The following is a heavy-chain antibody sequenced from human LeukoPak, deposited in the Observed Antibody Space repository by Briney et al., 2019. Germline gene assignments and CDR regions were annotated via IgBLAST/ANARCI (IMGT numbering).Heavy chain of an antibody. Sequence: SETLSLTCTVSGGSISSSSYYWGWIRQPPGKGLEWIGSIYYSGSTYYNPSLKSRVTISVDTSKNQFSLKLSSVTAADTAVYYCARLRSSGYDFSDYFDYWGQGTLVTVSS. V-gene: IGHV4-39*07. D-gene: IGHD5-12*01. J-gene: IGHJ4*02. CDR2: IYYSGST. CDR3: ARLRSSGYDFSDYFDY. CDR1: GGSISSSSYY.